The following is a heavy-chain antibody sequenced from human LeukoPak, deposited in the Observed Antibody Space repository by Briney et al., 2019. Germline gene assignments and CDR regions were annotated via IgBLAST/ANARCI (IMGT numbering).Heavy chain of an antibody. Sequence: GGSLRLSCAASGFTVSNNYMSWVRQAPGRGLEWVSAISGSGGSTYYADSVKGRFTISRDNSKNTLYLQMNSLRAEDTAVYYCAKDRILNVVVVVAATGIFDYWGQGTLVTVSS. CDR1: GFTVSNNY. D-gene: IGHD2-15*01. CDR2: ISGSGGST. J-gene: IGHJ4*02. V-gene: IGHV3-23*01. CDR3: AKDRILNVVVVVAATGIFDY.